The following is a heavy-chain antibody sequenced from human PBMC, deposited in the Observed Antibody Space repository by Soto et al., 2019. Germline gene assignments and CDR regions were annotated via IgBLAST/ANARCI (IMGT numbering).Heavy chain of an antibody. CDR2: ISGSGERT. J-gene: IGHJ6*02. V-gene: IGHV3-23*01. Sequence: EEQLLESGGGLVQPGGSLRLSCAASGFTFSLYAMSWARHTPGKGLEWVAAISGSGERTYYADSVKGPFTISKDNSHNAVFLQMNSPRAEDTAEYYCAIGNLFYDNYYGTEVWGQGTSVTVSS. CDR3: AIGNLFYDNYYGTEV. CDR1: GFTFSLYA. D-gene: IGHD3-16*01.